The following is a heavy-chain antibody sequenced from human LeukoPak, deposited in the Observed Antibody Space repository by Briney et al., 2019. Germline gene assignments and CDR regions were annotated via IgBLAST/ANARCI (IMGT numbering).Heavy chain of an antibody. Sequence: SETLSLTCTVSGGSISSSSYYWGWIRQPPGKGLEWIGSIYYSGSTYYNPSLKSRVTISVDTSKNQFSLKLSSVTAADTAVYYCARVPLMVRGVIFDYWGQGTLVTVSS. V-gene: IGHV4-39*07. CDR1: GGSISSSSYY. CDR2: IYYSGST. D-gene: IGHD3-10*01. J-gene: IGHJ4*02. CDR3: ARVPLMVRGVIFDY.